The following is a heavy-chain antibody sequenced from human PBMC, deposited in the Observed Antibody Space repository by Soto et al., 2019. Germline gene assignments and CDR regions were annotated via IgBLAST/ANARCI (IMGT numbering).Heavy chain of an antibody. J-gene: IGHJ5*02. CDR1: GGTFSSYA. V-gene: IGHV1-69*01. D-gene: IGHD5-18*01. Sequence: QVPLVQSGAEVKKPGSSVKVSCKASGGTFSSYAISWVRQAPGQGLEWMGGIIPIFGTANYAQKFQGRVTITADESTSTAYMELSSLRSEDTAVYYCARVGSGYSYGYRAAWFDPWGQGTLVTVSS. CDR3: ARVGSGYSYGYRAAWFDP. CDR2: IIPIFGTA.